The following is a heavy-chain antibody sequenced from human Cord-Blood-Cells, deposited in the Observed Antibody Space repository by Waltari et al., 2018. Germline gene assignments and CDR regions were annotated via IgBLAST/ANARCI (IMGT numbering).Heavy chain of an antibody. V-gene: IGHV4-59*01. D-gene: IGHD6-19*01. CDR2: IYYSGST. CDR3: ARDLAGTSWFDP. J-gene: IGHJ5*02. CDR1: GGSISSYY. Sequence: QVQLQESGPGLVKPSETLSLTCTVPGGSISSYYWSWIRQPPGKGLEWIGYIYYSGSTNYNPSLKSRVTISVDTSKNQFSLKLSSVTAADTAVYYCARDLAGTSWFDPWGQGTLVTVSS.